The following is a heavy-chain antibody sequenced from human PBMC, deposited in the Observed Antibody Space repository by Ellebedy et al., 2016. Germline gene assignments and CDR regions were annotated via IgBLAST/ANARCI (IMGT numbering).Heavy chain of an antibody. J-gene: IGHJ5*02. CDR1: GGSVINYGAY. D-gene: IGHD3-22*01. V-gene: IGHV4-61*08. CDR2: IYYNGSP. CDR3: ARGLYFDSSGYHYWFDP. Sequence: SETLSLXCSVSGGSVINYGAYWSWIRQPPGRGLEWIGHIYYNGSPKLNPSLKSRVTMSVDTSKKEFSLKMNYVTPADTAVYYCARGLYFDSSGYHYWFDPWGQGTQVTVSS.